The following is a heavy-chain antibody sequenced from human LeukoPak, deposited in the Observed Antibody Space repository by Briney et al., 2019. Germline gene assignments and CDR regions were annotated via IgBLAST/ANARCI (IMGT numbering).Heavy chain of an antibody. CDR3: ARHGYSSGWYPPFDY. D-gene: IGHD6-19*01. Sequence: SKTLSLTCTASGASISSYYWSWIRQPPGKGPYWTGYIYYSGSTNYNPSLKSRVTISVDTSKNQFSLKLSSVTAADTAVYYCARHGYSSGWYPPFDYWGQGTLVTVSS. CDR1: GASISSYY. J-gene: IGHJ4*02. CDR2: IYYSGST. V-gene: IGHV4-59*08.